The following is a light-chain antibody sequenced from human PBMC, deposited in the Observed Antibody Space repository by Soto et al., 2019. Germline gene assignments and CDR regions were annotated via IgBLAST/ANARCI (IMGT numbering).Light chain of an antibody. CDR1: QSISSNY. CDR2: GAS. V-gene: IGKV3-20*01. Sequence: IVLAQSPVTLSLSAGERATLSCRASQSISSNYLAWYQHKFGQAPRLLIYGASSRARGIPDRFSGSGSGTDFTLTITRLEPEDFAVYYCQQSGTFGQGTKVDIK. CDR3: QQSGT. J-gene: IGKJ1*01.